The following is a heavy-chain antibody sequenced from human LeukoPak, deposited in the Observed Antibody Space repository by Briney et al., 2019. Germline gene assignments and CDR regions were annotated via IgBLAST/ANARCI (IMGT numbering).Heavy chain of an antibody. CDR1: GGTFSSYA. D-gene: IGHD3-22*01. V-gene: IGHV1-69*01. J-gene: IGHJ4*02. CDR2: IIPIFGTA. CDR3: ARNRPSGNYYDSRGPRGFDY. Sequence: SVKVSCKASGGTFSSYAISWVRQAPGQGLEWMGGIIPIFGTANYAQKFQGRVTITADESTSTAYMELSSLRSEDTAVYYCARNRPSGNYYDSRGPRGFDYWGRGTLVTVSS.